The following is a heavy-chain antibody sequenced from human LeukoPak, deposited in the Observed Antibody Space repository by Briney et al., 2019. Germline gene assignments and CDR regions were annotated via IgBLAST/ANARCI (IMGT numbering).Heavy chain of an antibody. Sequence: ASVKVSCKAPAYTFTGYYMHWVRQAPGQGLEWMGWINPNSGGTNYAQKFQGRVTMTRDTSISTAYMELSKLRSDDTAVYYCARDWGSGGSFYYYMDVWGKGTTVTVSS. D-gene: IGHD2-15*01. J-gene: IGHJ6*03. CDR2: INPNSGGT. CDR1: AYTFTGYY. CDR3: ARDWGSGGSFYYYMDV. V-gene: IGHV1-2*02.